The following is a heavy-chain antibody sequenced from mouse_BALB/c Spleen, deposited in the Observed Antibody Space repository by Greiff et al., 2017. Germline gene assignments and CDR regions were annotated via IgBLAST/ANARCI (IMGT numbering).Heavy chain of an antibody. V-gene: IGHV6-6*02. J-gene: IGHJ3*01. CDR1: GFTFSNYW. Sequence: VQLKESGGGLVQPGGSMKLSCVASGFTFSNYWMNWVRQSPEKGLEWVAEIRLKSNNYATHYAESVKGRFTISRDDSKSSVYLQMNNLRAEDTGIYYCTTMITTEVFAYWGQGTLVTVSA. CDR2: IRLKSNNYAT. D-gene: IGHD2-4*01. CDR3: TTMITTEVFAY.